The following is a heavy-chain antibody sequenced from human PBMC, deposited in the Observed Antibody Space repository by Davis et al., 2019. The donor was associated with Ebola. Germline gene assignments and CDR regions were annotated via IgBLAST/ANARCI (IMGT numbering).Heavy chain of an antibody. V-gene: IGHV5-51*01. Sequence: GEPLKISCKGSGYSFTSYWIGWVRQMPGKGLEWMGIIYPGDSDTRYSPSFQGQVTISADKSISTAYLQWSSLKASDTAMYYCASLRRTITGMDDAFDIWGQGTMVTVSS. CDR2: IYPGDSDT. D-gene: IGHD2-8*02. J-gene: IGHJ3*02. CDR3: ASLRRTITGMDDAFDI. CDR1: GYSFTSYW.